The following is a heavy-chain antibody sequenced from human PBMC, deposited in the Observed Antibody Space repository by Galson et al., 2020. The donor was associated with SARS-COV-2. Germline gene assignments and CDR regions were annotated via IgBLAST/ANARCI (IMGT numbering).Heavy chain of an antibody. V-gene: IGHV4-34*01. CDR2: INHSGST. Sequence: SETLSLTCAVYGGSFSGYYWSWIRQPPGKGLEWIGEINHSGSTNYNPSLKSRVTISVDTSKNQFSLKLSSVTAADTAVYYCARGRPLVKRNYYYDSSGRSNAFDIWGQGTMVTVSS. CDR1: GGSFSGYY. D-gene: IGHD3-22*01. CDR3: ARGRPLVKRNYYYDSSGRSNAFDI. J-gene: IGHJ3*02.